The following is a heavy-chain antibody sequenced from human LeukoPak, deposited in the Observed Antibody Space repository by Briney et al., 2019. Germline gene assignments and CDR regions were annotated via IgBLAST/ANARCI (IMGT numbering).Heavy chain of an antibody. CDR2: IYYSGST. J-gene: IGHJ6*02. CDR1: GGSISSSSYY. CDR3: ARDIVVVVAATRGSYYYGMDV. D-gene: IGHD2-15*01. Sequence: SETLSLTCTVSGGSISSSSYYWGWIRQPPGRGLEWIGSIYYSGSTYYNPSLKSRVTISVDTSKNQFSLKLSSVTAADTAVYYCARDIVVVVAATRGSYYYGMDVWGQWTTVTVSS. V-gene: IGHV4-39*01.